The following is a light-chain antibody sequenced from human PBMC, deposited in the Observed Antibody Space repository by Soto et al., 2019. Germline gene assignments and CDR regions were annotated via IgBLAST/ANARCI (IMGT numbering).Light chain of an antibody. CDR1: QTISSW. CDR2: DAY. V-gene: IGKV1-5*01. Sequence: DIQMTQSPSTLSASVGDRVTITCRASQTISSWLAWYQQLPGKAPKLLIYDAYTLETGVPSRFSGSGSGTDFTLTISSLQADDFATYYCQQYDSYSWTFDQGTKVEMK. CDR3: QQYDSYSWT. J-gene: IGKJ1*01.